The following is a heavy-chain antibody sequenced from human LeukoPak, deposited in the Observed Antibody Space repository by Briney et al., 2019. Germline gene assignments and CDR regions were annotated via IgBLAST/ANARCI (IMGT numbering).Heavy chain of an antibody. CDR1: GGTFSSYA. J-gene: IGHJ6*02. V-gene: IGHV1-69*13. CDR2: IIPIFGTA. Sequence: SVKVSCKASGGTFSSYAISWVRQAPGQGLEWMGGIIPIFGTANYAQKFQGRVTITADESTSTAYMELSSLRSEDTAVYYCARDPPNDSSGYSPRGMDVWGQGTTVTVSS. D-gene: IGHD3-22*01. CDR3: ARDPPNDSSGYSPRGMDV.